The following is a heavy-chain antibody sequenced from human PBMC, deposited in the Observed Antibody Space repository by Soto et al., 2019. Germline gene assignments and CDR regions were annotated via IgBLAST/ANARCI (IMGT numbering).Heavy chain of an antibody. J-gene: IGHJ6*02. CDR1: GFTFSSYW. CDR3: TRDRVPYSSTAGAYFNALDV. V-gene: IGHV3-74*01. CDR2: INSDGSGT. Sequence: PGGSLRLSCVASGFTFSSYWMHWVRQAPGKGLVWVSRINSDGSGTSYADSVKGRFTISRDNAKNTLYLQMNSLRAEDTAVYYCTRDRVPYSSTAGAYFNALDVWGQGTTVTVSS. D-gene: IGHD4-4*01.